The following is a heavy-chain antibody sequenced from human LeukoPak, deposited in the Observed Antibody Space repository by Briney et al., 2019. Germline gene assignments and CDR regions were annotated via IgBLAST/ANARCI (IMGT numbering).Heavy chain of an antibody. CDR2: IDWDDDK. CDR3: ARTISGSYSNWFDS. CDR1: GFSLNTNGMC. V-gene: IGHV2-70*01. Sequence: ESGPALVKPTQTLTLTCTFSGFSLNTNGMCVSWIRQPPGKALEWLALIDWDDDKFYRTSLKTRLTISKDTSRNQVVLTLTNMDPVDTATYYCARTISGSYSNWFDSWGQGTLVTVPS. J-gene: IGHJ5*01. D-gene: IGHD1-26*01.